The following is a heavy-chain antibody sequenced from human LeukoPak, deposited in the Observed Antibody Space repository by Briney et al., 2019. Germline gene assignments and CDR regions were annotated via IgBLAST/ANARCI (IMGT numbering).Heavy chain of an antibody. CDR2: IYYSGST. CDR3: ARSSRRFGTSSNWFDP. V-gene: IGHV4-59*01. D-gene: IGHD3-10*01. Sequence: SETLSLTCTVSGGSISSYYWSWIRQPPGKGLEWIGYIYYSGSTNYNPSLKSRVTISVDTSKNQFSLKLSSVTAADTAVYYCARSSRRFGTSSNWFDPWGQGTLVTVSS. CDR1: GGSISSYY. J-gene: IGHJ5*02.